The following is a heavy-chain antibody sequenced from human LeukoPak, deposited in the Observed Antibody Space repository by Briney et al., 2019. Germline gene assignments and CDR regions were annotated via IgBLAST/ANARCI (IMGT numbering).Heavy chain of an antibody. CDR2: IHYSGST. D-gene: IGHD1-26*01. V-gene: IGHV4-59*08. CDR3: ARHAPMGIYYFDY. J-gene: IGHJ4*02. CDR1: GGSITNYY. Sequence: SETLSLTCTVSGGSITNYYWSWIRQPPGKGLEWIGYIHYSGSTKYKSSLNSRVTMSVDTSKNQFSLKLSSVTAADTAVYYCARHAPMGIYYFDYWGQGPLVTVSS.